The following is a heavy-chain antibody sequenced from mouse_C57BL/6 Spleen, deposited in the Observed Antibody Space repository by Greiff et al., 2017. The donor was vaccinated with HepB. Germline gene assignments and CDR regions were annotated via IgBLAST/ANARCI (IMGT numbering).Heavy chain of an antibody. Sequence: DVQLVESEGGLVQPGSSMKLSCTASGFTFSDYYMAWVRQVPEKGLEWVANINYDGSSTYYLDSLKSRFIISRDNAKNILYLQMSSLKSEDTATYYCARRYSNYDAMDYWGQGTSVTVSS. V-gene: IGHV5-16*02. J-gene: IGHJ4*01. D-gene: IGHD2-5*01. CDR2: INYDGSST. CDR3: ARRYSNYDAMDY. CDR1: GFTFSDYY.